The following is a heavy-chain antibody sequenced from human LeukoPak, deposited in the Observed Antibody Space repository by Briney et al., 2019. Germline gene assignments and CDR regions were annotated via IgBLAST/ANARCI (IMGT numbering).Heavy chain of an antibody. V-gene: IGHV3-9*01. D-gene: IGHD4-11*01. J-gene: IGHJ4*02. CDR1: GFTFDDYA. Sequence: GGSLRLSCAASGFTFDDYAMHWVRQAPGKGLEWVSGISWNSGSIGYADSVKGRFTISGDNAKNSLYLQMNSLRAEDTALYYCAKGGNYLDYWGQGTLVTVSS. CDR3: AKGGNYLDY. CDR2: ISWNSGSI.